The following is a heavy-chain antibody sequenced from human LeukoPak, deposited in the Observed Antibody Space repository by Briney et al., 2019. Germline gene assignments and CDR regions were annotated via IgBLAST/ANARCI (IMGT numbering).Heavy chain of an antibody. CDR1: GASINSDTYY. D-gene: IGHD4-23*01. CDR3: TRRPYGGSLGD. J-gene: IGHJ4*02. Sequence: PSETLSLTCTVSGASINSDTYYWGWIRQPPGKGLEWIGSIYYSGSTYYNPSLRNRVTISLDTSKNQFSLELSSAITADTAVYYCTRRPYGGSLGDWGQGTLVTVSS. CDR2: IYYSGST. V-gene: IGHV4-39*07.